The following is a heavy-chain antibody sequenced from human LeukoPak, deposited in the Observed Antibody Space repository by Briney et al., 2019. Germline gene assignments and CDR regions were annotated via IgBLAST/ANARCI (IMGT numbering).Heavy chain of an antibody. V-gene: IGHV3-74*01. Sequence: PGGSLRLSCAASGFTFSNYWIHWVRQAPGKGLEWVSYIDRDGSSTRFADPVKGRFFMSRDNAKNTVDLQMNSLRAEDTAVYYCARAAYFNSPDYWGQGALVTVSS. CDR1: GFTFSNYW. J-gene: IGHJ4*02. CDR2: IDRDGSST. CDR3: ARAAYFNSPDY. D-gene: IGHD4-23*01.